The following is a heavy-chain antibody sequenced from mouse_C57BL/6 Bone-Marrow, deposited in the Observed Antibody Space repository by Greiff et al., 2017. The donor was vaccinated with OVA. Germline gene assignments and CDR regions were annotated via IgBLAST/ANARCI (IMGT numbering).Heavy chain of an antibody. V-gene: IGHV3-6*01. CDR3: ARAPRGYYGNYD. CDR2: ISYDGSN. Sequence: EVKLQESGPGLVKPSQSLSLTCSVTGYSITSGYYWNWIRQFPGNKLEWMGYISYDGSNNYNPSLKNRISITRDTSKNQFFLKLNSVTTEDTATDYCARAPRGYYGNYDWGQGTLVTVSA. D-gene: IGHD2-1*01. CDR1: GYSITSGYY. J-gene: IGHJ3*01.